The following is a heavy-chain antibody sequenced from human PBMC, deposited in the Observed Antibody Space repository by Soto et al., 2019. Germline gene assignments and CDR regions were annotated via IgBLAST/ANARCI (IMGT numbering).Heavy chain of an antibody. D-gene: IGHD3-22*01. CDR2: ISAYNGNT. J-gene: IGHJ3*02. V-gene: IGHV1-18*01. Sequence: ASVKVSCKASGYTFTSYGISWVRQAPGQGLEWMGWISAYNGNTNYAQKLQGRVTMTTDTSTSTAYMELRSLRSDDTAVYYCASADYYDSSGYIKGDAFDIWGQGTMVTVSS. CDR3: ASADYYDSSGYIKGDAFDI. CDR1: GYTFTSYG.